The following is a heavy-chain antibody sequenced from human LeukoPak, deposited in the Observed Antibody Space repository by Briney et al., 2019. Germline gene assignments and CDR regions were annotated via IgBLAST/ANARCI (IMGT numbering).Heavy chain of an antibody. CDR3: ARGNYSSLLAYYYMDV. V-gene: IGHV3-7*01. CDR2: IKQDGSEK. D-gene: IGHD6-19*01. CDR1: GFTFSSYG. J-gene: IGHJ6*03. Sequence: GGSLRLSCAASGFTFSSYGMHWVRQAPGKGLEWVANIKQDGSEKYYVDSVKGRFTISRDNAKNSLYLQMNSLRAEDTAVYYCARGNYSSLLAYYYMDVWGKGTTVTVSS.